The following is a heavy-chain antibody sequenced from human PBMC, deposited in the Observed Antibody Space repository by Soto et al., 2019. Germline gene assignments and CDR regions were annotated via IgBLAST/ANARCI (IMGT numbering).Heavy chain of an antibody. CDR2: IYRTGST. CDR3: ASRDPGTSVDY. V-gene: IGHV4-4*02. CDR1: GGSFTSNNW. J-gene: IGHJ4*02. Sequence: SETLSLTWAVSGGSFTSNNWWTWVRQPPGQGLEWIGEIYRTGSTNYNPSLKSRVTISLDKSENQFSLKVTSLTAADTAVYYCASRDPGTSVDYWGQGTLVTVSA. D-gene: IGHD1-7*01.